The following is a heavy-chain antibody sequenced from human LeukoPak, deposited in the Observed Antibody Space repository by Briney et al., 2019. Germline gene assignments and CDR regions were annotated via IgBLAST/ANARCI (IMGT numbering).Heavy chain of an antibody. J-gene: IGHJ4*02. CDR3: SRENGAFSPFGY. CDR2: VSLSGLT. D-gene: IGHD2-8*01. CDR1: GGSITSTNW. Sequence: SGTLSLTCGVSGGSITSTNWWRWVRQPPGQGLEWIGEVSLSGLTNYNPSLSSRIIMALDTSKNHLSLHLTSVTAADTAVYYCSRENGAFSPFGYWGQGYLVTVLS. V-gene: IGHV4-4*02.